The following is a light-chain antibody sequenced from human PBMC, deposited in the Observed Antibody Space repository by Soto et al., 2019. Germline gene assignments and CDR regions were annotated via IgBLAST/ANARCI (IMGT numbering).Light chain of an antibody. Sequence: QSALTQPASVSGSPGQSITISCTGTNSDVGSYNLVSWYQQHPGKAPKLVIYMGSERPSGVSNRFSGSKSGNTASLTISGLQAEDEADYYCCSYAGSITFYVFGTGTKVTVL. V-gene: IGLV2-23*01. CDR1: NSDVGSYNL. J-gene: IGLJ1*01. CDR2: MGS. CDR3: CSYAGSITFYV.